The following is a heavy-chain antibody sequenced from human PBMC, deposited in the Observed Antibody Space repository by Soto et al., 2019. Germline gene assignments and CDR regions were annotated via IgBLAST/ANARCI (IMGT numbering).Heavy chain of an antibody. CDR3: ARWFFGVVTPPGYYFDY. D-gene: IGHD3-3*01. V-gene: IGHV4-34*01. Sequence: SETLSLTCAVYGGSFSGYYWSWIRQPPGKGLEWIGEINHSGSTNYNPSLKSRVTISVDTSKNQFSLKLSSVTAADTAVYYCARWFFGVVTPPGYYFDYWGQGTLVTVSS. CDR2: INHSGST. J-gene: IGHJ4*02. CDR1: GGSFSGYY.